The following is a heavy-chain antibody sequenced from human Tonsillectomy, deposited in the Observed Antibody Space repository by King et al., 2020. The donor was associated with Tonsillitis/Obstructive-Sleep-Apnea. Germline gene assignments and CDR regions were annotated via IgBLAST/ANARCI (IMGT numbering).Heavy chain of an antibody. CDR1: RFTFSSYA. CDR2: ISGSGSST. CDR3: AKDPDGDYVRAPDY. Sequence: DVQLVESGGGLVQPGGSLRLSCAAPRFTFSSYAMSWVRQAPGKGLEWVSSISGSGSSTYYGDPVKGRFTISRDNAKNTLYLQMNRLRAEDTAVYYCAKDPDGDYVRAPDYWGQGTLVTVSS. D-gene: IGHD4-17*01. J-gene: IGHJ4*02. V-gene: IGHV3-23*04.